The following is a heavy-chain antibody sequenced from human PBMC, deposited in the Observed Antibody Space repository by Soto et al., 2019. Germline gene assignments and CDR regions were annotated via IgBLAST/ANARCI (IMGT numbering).Heavy chain of an antibody. V-gene: IGHV3-73*02. CDR1: GFTFSGSA. Sequence: EVQLVESGGGLVQPGGSLKLSCAASGFTFSGSAMHWVRQASGKGLEWVGRIRSKANSYATAYAASVKGRFTISRDDSKTTAYLQMNSLKTEDTAVYYCTRLGVENYYDSSGFDYWGQGTLVTVSS. D-gene: IGHD3-22*01. CDR2: IRSKANSYAT. CDR3: TRLGVENYYDSSGFDY. J-gene: IGHJ4*02.